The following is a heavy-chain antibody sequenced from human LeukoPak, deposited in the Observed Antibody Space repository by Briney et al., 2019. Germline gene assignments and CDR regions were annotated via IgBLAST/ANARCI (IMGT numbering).Heavy chain of an antibody. CDR1: GFTFTRYT. V-gene: IGHV3-23*01. Sequence: GSLRLSCAASGFTFTRYTMSWVRQAPGKGLEWVLAISGSGGSTYYADSVKGRFTISRDNSKNTLYLQMNSLRAEDTAVYYCAKEEGFWSGYGLWYWGQGTLVTVSS. CDR3: AKEEGFWSGYGLWY. CDR2: ISGSGGST. D-gene: IGHD3-3*01. J-gene: IGHJ4*02.